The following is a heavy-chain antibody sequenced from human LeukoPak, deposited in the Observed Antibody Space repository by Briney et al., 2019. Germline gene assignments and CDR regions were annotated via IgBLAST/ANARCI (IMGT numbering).Heavy chain of an antibody. Sequence: PGGSLRLSCAASGFTFSSYSMNWVRQAPGKGLEWVSSISSSSSYIYYADSVKGRFTISRDNSKNTLYLQMNSLRAEDTAVYYCAKDSGPVAGGFDYWGQGTLVTVSS. CDR1: GFTFSSYS. J-gene: IGHJ4*02. CDR2: ISSSSSYI. D-gene: IGHD6-19*01. V-gene: IGHV3-21*04. CDR3: AKDSGPVAGGFDY.